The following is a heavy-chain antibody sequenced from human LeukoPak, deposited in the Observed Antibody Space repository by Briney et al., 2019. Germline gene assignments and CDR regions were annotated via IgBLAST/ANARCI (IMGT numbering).Heavy chain of an antibody. Sequence: ASVKVSCKASGYTFTSYGISWVRQAPGQGLEWMGGIIPIFGTANYAQKFQGRVTITADESTSTAYMELSSLRSEDTAVYYCARGIRYFDWVAFDIWGQGTMVTVSS. CDR2: IIPIFGTA. V-gene: IGHV1-69*13. CDR1: GYTFTSYG. CDR3: ARGIRYFDWVAFDI. D-gene: IGHD3-9*01. J-gene: IGHJ3*02.